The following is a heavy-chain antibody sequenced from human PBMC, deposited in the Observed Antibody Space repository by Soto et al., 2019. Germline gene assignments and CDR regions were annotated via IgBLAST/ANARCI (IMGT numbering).Heavy chain of an antibody. CDR3: ARGDCSGGSCYSESGY. Sequence: GGSLRLSCAASGFTFSSYGMHWVRQAPGKGLEWVAVIWYDGSNKYYADSVKGRFTISRDNSKNTLYLQMNSLRAEDTAVYYCARGDCSGGSCYSESGYWGQGTLVTVSS. V-gene: IGHV3-33*01. J-gene: IGHJ4*02. D-gene: IGHD2-15*01. CDR1: GFTFSSYG. CDR2: IWYDGSNK.